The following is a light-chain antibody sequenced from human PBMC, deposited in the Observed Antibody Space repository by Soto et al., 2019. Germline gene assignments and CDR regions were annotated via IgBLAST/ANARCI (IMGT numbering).Light chain of an antibody. CDR1: QSVSNSY. CDR2: GAS. V-gene: IGKV3-20*01. CDR3: QQYGSSPRT. J-gene: IGKJ1*01. Sequence: EIVLTQSPGTLSLSPGERATLSCRASQSVSNSYLAWYQQKPGQAPRLLIYGASSRATGIPDRFSGSGSGTEFTLTISRLEPEDFAVYYCQQYGSSPRTFGQGTKVETK.